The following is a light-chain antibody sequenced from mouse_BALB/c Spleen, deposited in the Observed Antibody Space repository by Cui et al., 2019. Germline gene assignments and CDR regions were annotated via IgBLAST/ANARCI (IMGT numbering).Light chain of an antibody. CDR2: GAS. CDR1: QSLLNSGNQKNY. V-gene: IGKV8-28*01. J-gene: IGKJ2*01. Sequence: DIVMTQSPSSLSVSAGEKVTMSCKSSQSLLNSGNQKNYLAWYQQKPGQPPNLLIYGASTRESGVPDRFTGSGSGTDFTLTISSVQAEDLAVYYCQNDHSYPYTFGGGTKLEIK. CDR3: QNDHSYPYT.